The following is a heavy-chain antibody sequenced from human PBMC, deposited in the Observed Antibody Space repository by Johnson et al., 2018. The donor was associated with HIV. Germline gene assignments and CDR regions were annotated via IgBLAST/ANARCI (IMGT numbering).Heavy chain of an antibody. CDR1: GFTLSSYA. V-gene: IGHV3-30*14. CDR3: ARDVIKGIAARDDAFDI. J-gene: IGHJ3*02. D-gene: IGHD6-6*01. Sequence: QVQLVESGGGVVQPGGSLRLSCAASGFTLSSYAMHWVRQAPGKWLEWVAIISYDGTNKYSADSVKGRFTISRDNSKNTLYLQMNSLKTEDTAVYYCARDVIKGIAARDDAFDIWGQGTMVTVSS. CDR2: ISYDGTNK.